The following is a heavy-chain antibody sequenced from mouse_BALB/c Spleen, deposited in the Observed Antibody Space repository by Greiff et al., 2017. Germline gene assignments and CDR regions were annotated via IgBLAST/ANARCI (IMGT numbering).Heavy chain of an antibody. CDR3: ARDRGDYDGNYYAMDY. Sequence: EVHLVESGGGLVKPGGSLKLSCAASGFTFSCYAMSWVRQTPEKRLEWVASISSGGSTYYPDSVKGRFTISRDNARNILYLQMSSLRSEDTAMYYCARDRGDYDGNYYAMDYWGQGTSVTVSS. CDR2: ISSGGST. V-gene: IGHV5-6-5*01. D-gene: IGHD2-4*01. J-gene: IGHJ4*01. CDR1: GFTFSCYA.